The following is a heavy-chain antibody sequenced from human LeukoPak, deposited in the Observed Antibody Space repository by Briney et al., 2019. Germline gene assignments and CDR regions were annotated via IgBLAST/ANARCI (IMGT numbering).Heavy chain of an antibody. CDR2: ISYDGSNK. Sequence: PGRSLRLSCAASGFTFSSYGMHWVRQAPGKGLEWVAVISYDGSNKYYADSVKGRFTISRDNSKNTLYLQMNSLRAEDTAVYYCAKDQFRGIVVVTGVPPSLLGMDVWGQGTTVTVSS. CDR1: GFTFSSYG. J-gene: IGHJ6*02. CDR3: AKDQFRGIVVVTGVPPSLLGMDV. D-gene: IGHD2-21*02. V-gene: IGHV3-30*18.